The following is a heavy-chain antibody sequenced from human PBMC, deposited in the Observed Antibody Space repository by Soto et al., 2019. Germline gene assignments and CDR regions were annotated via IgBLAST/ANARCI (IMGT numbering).Heavy chain of an antibody. CDR3: GRLPKGRVVTC. Sequence: VQLMESGGGLVYPGASLRLSCETSGFSFRDHSMNWVRQAPGKGLQWVSYISSTGDDIHYADSVKGRFTVSRDNAKNALFLQRNSLRDDDSAIYYCGRLPKGRVVTCWGQGSLVTVSS. J-gene: IGHJ4*02. D-gene: IGHD2-21*02. V-gene: IGHV3-48*02. CDR2: ISSTGDDI. CDR1: GFSFRDHS.